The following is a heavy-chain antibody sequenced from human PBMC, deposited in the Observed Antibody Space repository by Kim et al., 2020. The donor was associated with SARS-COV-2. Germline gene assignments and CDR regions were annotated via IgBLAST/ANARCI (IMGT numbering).Heavy chain of an antibody. Sequence: KYSQKCQGRVTITRDTSASTAYMELSSLRSEDTAVYYCARYYDSSGYLDYWGQGTLVTVSS. V-gene: IGHV1-3*01. J-gene: IGHJ4*02. D-gene: IGHD3-22*01. CDR3: ARYYDSSGYLDY.